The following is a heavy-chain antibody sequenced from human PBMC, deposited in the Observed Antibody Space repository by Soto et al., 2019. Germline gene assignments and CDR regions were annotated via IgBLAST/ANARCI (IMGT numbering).Heavy chain of an antibody. CDR1: GGSISSGGYS. V-gene: IGHV4-31*03. CDR2: IYYSGST. J-gene: IGHJ6*03. Sequence: SETLSLTCTVSGGSISSGGYSWSWIRQHPGKGLEWIGYIYYSGSTYYNPSLKSRVTISVDTSKNQFSLKLSSVTAADTAVYYCAREAMTTVTTRAYYYYMDVWGKGTTVTVSS. CDR3: AREAMTTVTTRAYYYYMDV. D-gene: IGHD4-17*01.